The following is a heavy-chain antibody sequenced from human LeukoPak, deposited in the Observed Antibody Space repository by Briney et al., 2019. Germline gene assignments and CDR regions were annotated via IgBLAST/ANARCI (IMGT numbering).Heavy chain of an antibody. Sequence: SETLSLTCAAYGGSFSGYYWNWIRQSPGMGLEWIGEINHSGSTNYNPSLKSRVTISVDTPKNQFSLRLTSVTAADTAVYYCARADSSGYGFDSWGQGTLVTVSS. CDR1: GGSFSGYY. D-gene: IGHD3-22*01. V-gene: IGHV4-34*01. CDR3: ARADSSGYGFDS. J-gene: IGHJ4*02. CDR2: INHSGST.